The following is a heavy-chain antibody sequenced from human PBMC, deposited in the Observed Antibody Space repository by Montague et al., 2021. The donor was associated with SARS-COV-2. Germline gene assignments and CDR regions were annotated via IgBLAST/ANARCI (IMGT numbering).Heavy chain of an antibody. CDR3: ARDHSS. Sequence: TLSLTCTVSGGSISPYYWSRIRQPPGKGLEWIGYIHYSGTTYYNPSLKSRVTISVGTSKNQSSLKLRSVTAADTAVFYCARDHSSWGQGTLVTVSS. CDR2: IHYSGTT. V-gene: IGHV4-30-4*08. CDR1: GGSISPYY. D-gene: IGHD2-21*01. J-gene: IGHJ5*02.